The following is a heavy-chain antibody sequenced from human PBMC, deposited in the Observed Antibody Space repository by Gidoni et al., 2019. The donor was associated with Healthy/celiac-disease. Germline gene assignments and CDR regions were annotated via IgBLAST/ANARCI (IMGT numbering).Heavy chain of an antibody. CDR2: LKSKTDGGTT. V-gene: IGHV3-15*07. J-gene: IGHJ4*02. CDR1: GFTFSNAW. CDR3: TTSDVRNWNYAGFDY. Sequence: EVQLVESGGGVVTPGGSLRLSCAASGFTFSNAWMNWVRQAPGKGLEWVGRLKSKTDGGTTDDASPVKGRFTISIDDSKNTLYLQMNSLKTEDTAVYYCTTSDVRNWNYAGFDYWGQGTLVTVSS. D-gene: IGHD1-7*01.